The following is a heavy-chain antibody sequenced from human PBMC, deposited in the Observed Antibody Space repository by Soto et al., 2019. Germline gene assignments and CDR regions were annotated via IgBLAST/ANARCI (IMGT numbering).Heavy chain of an antibody. Sequence: SETLSLTCSVSGGSIRDYFWTLIRQPPGKGLEWIGYISSSGTIKYNSSLKSRVTISLDTSRNHFSLKLTSVTAADTAIYFCARHRKLIITGNYYDDGMDVWGQGTTV. CDR2: ISSSGTI. D-gene: IGHD3-22*01. V-gene: IGHV4-59*01. CDR3: ARHRKLIITGNYYDDGMDV. CDR1: GGSIRDYF. J-gene: IGHJ6*02.